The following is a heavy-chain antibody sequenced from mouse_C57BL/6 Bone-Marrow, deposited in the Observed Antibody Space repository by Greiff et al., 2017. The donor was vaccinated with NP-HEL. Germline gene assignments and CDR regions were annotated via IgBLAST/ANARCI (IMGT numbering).Heavy chain of an antibody. CDR2: IHPNSGST. CDR1: GYTFTSYW. D-gene: IGHD2-2*01. J-gene: IGHJ3*01. CDR3: ASGYEAWFAY. Sequence: QVQLQQPGAELVKPGASVKLSCKASGYTFTSYWMHWVKQRPGQGLEWIGMIHPNSGSTNYNEKFKSKATLTVDKPSITAYMQLSSVTSVDSAVYYCASGYEAWFAYWGQGTLVTVSA. V-gene: IGHV1-64*01.